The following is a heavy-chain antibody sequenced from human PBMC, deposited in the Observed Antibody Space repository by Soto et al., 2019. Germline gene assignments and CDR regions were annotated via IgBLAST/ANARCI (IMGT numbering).Heavy chain of an antibody. CDR1: GFTFNNYA. CDR3: ASQLLTIGSFDY. V-gene: IGHV3-30-3*01. J-gene: IGHJ4*02. Sequence: QVQLVESGGGVVQPGGSLRLTCAASGFTFNNYAVHWVRQAPGKGLEWVAIISYDGSNKYYADSVKGRFTISRDNSKNTLYLQMNRLIAEDTAVYYCASQLLTIGSFDYWGQGTLVTVSS. CDR2: ISYDGSNK. D-gene: IGHD2-2*01.